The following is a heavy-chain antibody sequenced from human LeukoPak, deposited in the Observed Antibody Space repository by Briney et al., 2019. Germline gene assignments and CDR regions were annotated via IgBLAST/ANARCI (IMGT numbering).Heavy chain of an antibody. V-gene: IGHV4-39*07. D-gene: IGHD2-21*02. Sequence: SETLSLTCTVSGGSISSSSYYWGWIRQPPGKGLEWIGSIYYSGSTYYNPSLKSRVTISVDTSKNQFSLKLSSVTAADTAVYYCARAPGWGPDAFDIWGQGTMVTVSS. CDR3: ARAPGWGPDAFDI. CDR2: IYYSGST. J-gene: IGHJ3*02. CDR1: GGSISSSSYY.